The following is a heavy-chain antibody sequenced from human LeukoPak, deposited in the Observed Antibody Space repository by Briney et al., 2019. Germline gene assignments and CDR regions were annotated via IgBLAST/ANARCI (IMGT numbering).Heavy chain of an antibody. V-gene: IGHV3-74*03. Sequence: GGSLRLSCAASGFTFSSYWMHWVRHAPGKGLVWVSRINSDGSSTTYADSVKGRFAISRDNAKNTLFLQMNSLSPEDTAVYYCARDRSIEDAFDIWGQGTMVTVSS. CDR2: INSDGSST. D-gene: IGHD3-3*02. CDR1: GFTFSSYW. J-gene: IGHJ3*02. CDR3: ARDRSIEDAFDI.